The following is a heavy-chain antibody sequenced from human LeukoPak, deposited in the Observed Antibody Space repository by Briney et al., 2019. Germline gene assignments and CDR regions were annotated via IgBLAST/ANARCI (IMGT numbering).Heavy chain of an antibody. Sequence: PSETLSLTCTVSGGSISSSSYYWGWIRQPPGKGPEWIGSIYYSGSTYYNPSLKSRVTISVDTSKNQFSLKLSSVTAADTAVYYCASTWIQLWFFDYWGQGTLVTVSS. CDR3: ASTWIQLWFFDY. V-gene: IGHV4-39*01. CDR2: IYYSGST. D-gene: IGHD5-18*01. CDR1: GGSISSSSYY. J-gene: IGHJ4*02.